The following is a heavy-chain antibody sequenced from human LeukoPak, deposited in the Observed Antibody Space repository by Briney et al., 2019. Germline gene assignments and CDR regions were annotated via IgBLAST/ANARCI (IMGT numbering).Heavy chain of an antibody. V-gene: IGHV1-46*01. CDR3: ARGCSSTSCRYNWFDP. CDR1: GYTFTSYY. D-gene: IGHD2-2*01. J-gene: IGHJ5*02. Sequence: ASVKVSCKASGYTFTSYYMHWVRQAPGQGLEWMGIINPSGGSTSYAQKFQGGVTMTRDTSTSTVYMELSSLRSEDTAVYYCARGCSSTSCRYNWFDPWGQGTLVTVSS. CDR2: INPSGGST.